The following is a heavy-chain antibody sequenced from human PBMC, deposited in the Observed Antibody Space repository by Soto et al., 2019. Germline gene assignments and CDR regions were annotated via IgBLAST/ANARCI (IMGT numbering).Heavy chain of an antibody. CDR3: ARHTTYSCGWDPFDN. CDR2: IYYSGNT. V-gene: IGHV4-39*01. Sequence: PSETLSLTCTVSGGSINTSGHYWGWIRQPPGKGLEWIGSIYYSGNTYYSPSLKSRVTLSADTSKSQFSLKLRSVTAADTAVYYCARHTTYSCGWDPFDNWGQGTLVSVSS. CDR1: GGSINTSGHY. J-gene: IGHJ4*02. D-gene: IGHD6-19*01.